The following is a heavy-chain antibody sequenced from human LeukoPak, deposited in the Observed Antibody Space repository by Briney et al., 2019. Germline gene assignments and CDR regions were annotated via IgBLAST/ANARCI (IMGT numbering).Heavy chain of an antibody. J-gene: IGHJ4*02. V-gene: IGHV1-69*04. CDR1: GGTFSSYA. D-gene: IGHD4/OR15-4a*01. CDR2: IIPILGIA. Sequence: GASVKVSCKASGGTFSSYAISWVRQAPGQGLEWMGRIIPILGIANYAQKFQGRVTITADKSTSTAYMELSSLRSEDTAVYYCARGRGANWNYPDYWGQGTLVTVSS. CDR3: ARGRGANWNYPDY.